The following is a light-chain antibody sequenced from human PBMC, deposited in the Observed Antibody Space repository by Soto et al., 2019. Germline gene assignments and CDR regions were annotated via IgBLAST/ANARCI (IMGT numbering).Light chain of an antibody. CDR2: GAS. CDR3: QQYRTSPIT. V-gene: IGKV3-20*01. J-gene: IGKJ5*01. CDR1: QSITNNY. Sequence: ETVLTQSPGTLSLSPGERATLSCRASQSITNNYLAWYQQKPGQAPRLLIYGASSRVTGIPDRFSGSGSGTDVTLPISRLEPEDFAVYYCQQYRTSPITFGQGTRLEIK.